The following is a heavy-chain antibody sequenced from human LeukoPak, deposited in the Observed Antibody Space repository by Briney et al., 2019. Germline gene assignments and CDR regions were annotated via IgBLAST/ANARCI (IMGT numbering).Heavy chain of an antibody. CDR1: GGSISSYY. Sequence: SETLSLTCTVSGGSISSYYWSWIRQPPGKGLEWIGYIYYSGSTNYNPSLKSRVTISVDTSKNQFSLKLSSVTAADTAVYYCARELSGSYLDYWGQGTLVTVSS. J-gene: IGHJ4*02. V-gene: IGHV4-59*01. D-gene: IGHD1-26*01. CDR2: IYYSGST. CDR3: ARELSGSYLDY.